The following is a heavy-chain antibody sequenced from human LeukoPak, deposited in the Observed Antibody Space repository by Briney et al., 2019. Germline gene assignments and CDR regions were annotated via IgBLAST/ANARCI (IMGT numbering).Heavy chain of an antibody. J-gene: IGHJ4*02. CDR2: INHSGST. CDR1: GGSFSGYY. Sequence: PSETLSLTCAVYGGSFSGYYWSWIRQPLGKGLEWIGEINHSGSTNYNPSLKSRVTISVDTSKNQFSLKLSSVTAADTAVYYCARVPGYCSSTSCHDDYWGQGTLVTVSS. V-gene: IGHV4-34*01. CDR3: ARVPGYCSSTSCHDDY. D-gene: IGHD2-2*01.